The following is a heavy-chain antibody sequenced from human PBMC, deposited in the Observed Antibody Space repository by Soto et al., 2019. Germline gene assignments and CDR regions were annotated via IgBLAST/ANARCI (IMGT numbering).Heavy chain of an antibody. V-gene: IGHV4-59*01. J-gene: IGHJ5*02. CDR2: AYYSGDT. Sequence: PSETLSLTCSVSGGSISRYYWSWTRQPPGKGLEWIGYAYYSGDTGYNPSLKSRVTMAVDTSKSQVSLKLSSVTAADTAVYYCARDRSTYGGGGTGEVKENWFDPWGQGALVTVSS. D-gene: IGHD2-8*01. CDR1: GGSISRYY. CDR3: ARDRSTYGGGGTGEVKENWFDP.